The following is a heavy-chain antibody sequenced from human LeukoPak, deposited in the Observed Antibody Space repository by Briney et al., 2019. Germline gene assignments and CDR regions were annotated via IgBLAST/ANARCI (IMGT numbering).Heavy chain of an antibody. CDR3: TTALRDDFWSGYPNLDYFDY. CDR1: GFTFSNAW. D-gene: IGHD3-3*01. V-gene: IGHV3-15*01. CDR2: IKGKTGGGTT. Sequence: GGSLRLSCAASGFTFSNAWMSWVRQAPGKGLEWVGRIKGKTGGGTTDYAAPVKGRFTISRDDSKNTLYLQMNSLKTEDTAVYYCTTALRDDFWSGYPNLDYFDYWGQGTLVTVSS. J-gene: IGHJ4*02.